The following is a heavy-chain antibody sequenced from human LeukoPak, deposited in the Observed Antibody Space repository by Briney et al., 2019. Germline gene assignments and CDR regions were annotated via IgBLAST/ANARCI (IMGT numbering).Heavy chain of an antibody. J-gene: IGHJ4*02. CDR2: MRYDGDYK. D-gene: IGHD4-11*01. V-gene: IGHV3-33*01. CDR1: GFNFILFG. CDR3: ARDLYSRNLDY. Sequence: PGGSLRLSCKASGFNFILFGMHWVRQAPGEGLEWVALMRYDGDYKYYGDDVKGRFTISRDNFKNMVYLEMNSLRAEDTAVYYCARDLYSRNLDYWGQGSLVTVSS.